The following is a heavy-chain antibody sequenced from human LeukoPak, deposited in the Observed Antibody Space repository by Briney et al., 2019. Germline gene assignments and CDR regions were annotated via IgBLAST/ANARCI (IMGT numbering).Heavy chain of an antibody. J-gene: IGHJ6*03. V-gene: IGHV3-23*01. Sequence: GGSLRLSCAASGFTISRYAMSWVRQAPGKGLEWDSSISGSGGITYHADSLKDRFTISRDNSKNTLFLQMNSLRAEDTAVYYCAKNTISGGHYQYYMDVWGKGTTVTVSS. CDR2: ISGSGGIT. CDR1: GFTISRYA. CDR3: AKNTISGGHYQYYMDV. D-gene: IGHD3-16*02.